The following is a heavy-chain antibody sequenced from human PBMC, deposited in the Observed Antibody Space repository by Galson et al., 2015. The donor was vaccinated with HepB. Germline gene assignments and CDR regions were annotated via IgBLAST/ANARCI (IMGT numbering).Heavy chain of an antibody. Sequence: SLRLSCAASGFTFSDYYMSWIRQAPGKGLEWVSYISSSGSTIYYADSVKGRFTISRDNAKNSLYLQMNSLRAEDTAVYYCARERATWRIVVVPAAIGELDYWGQGTLVTVSS. CDR2: ISSSGSTI. CDR1: GFTFSDYY. D-gene: IGHD2-2*02. V-gene: IGHV3-11*01. CDR3: ARERATWRIVVVPAAIGELDY. J-gene: IGHJ4*02.